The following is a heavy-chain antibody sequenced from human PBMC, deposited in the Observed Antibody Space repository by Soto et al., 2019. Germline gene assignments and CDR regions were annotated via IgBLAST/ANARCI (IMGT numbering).Heavy chain of an antibody. CDR2: IYTSGST. D-gene: IGHD1-26*01. V-gene: IGHV4-4*07. J-gene: IGHJ5*02. Sequence: SETLSLTCTVSGGSISSYYWSWIRQPAGKGLEWIGRIYTSGSTNYNPSLKSRVTMSVDTSKNQFSLKLGSVTAADTAVYYCARDQDSGSYQWGNWFDPWGQGTLVTVSS. CDR1: GGSISSYY. CDR3: ARDQDSGSYQWGNWFDP.